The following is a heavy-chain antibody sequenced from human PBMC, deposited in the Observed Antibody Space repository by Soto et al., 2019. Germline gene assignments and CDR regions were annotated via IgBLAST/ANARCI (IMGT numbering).Heavy chain of an antibody. CDR1: GYTFTNYG. CDR3: ARDRTHYYYVDY. Sequence: QVQLVQSGAEVKKPGASVKVSCKTSGYTFTNYGISWVRQAPGQGLEWMGWISSYNGNTNYAQKLQGRVTMTTDTSTSTVYMELRSLRSDDTAVYYCARDRTHYYYVDYWGQGTLVTVSS. J-gene: IGHJ4*02. CDR2: ISSYNGNT. V-gene: IGHV1-18*01. D-gene: IGHD1-7*01.